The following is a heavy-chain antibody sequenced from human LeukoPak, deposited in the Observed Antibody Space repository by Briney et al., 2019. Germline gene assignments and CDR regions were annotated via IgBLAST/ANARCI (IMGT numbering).Heavy chain of an antibody. J-gene: IGHJ4*02. Sequence: LLDGSSTYYGASVKVRFTISRDNSKNTLYLQMNSVRADDTAVYYCAKGYVWGSYRLCGFDSWGQGSLVTVSS. D-gene: IGHD3-16*02. V-gene: IGHV3-30*18. CDR2: LLDGSST. CDR3: AKGYVWGSYRLCGFDS.